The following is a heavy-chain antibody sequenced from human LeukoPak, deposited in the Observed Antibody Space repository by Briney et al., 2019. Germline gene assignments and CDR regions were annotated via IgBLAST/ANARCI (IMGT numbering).Heavy chain of an antibody. CDR2: ISYDGSNK. D-gene: IGHD1-26*01. Sequence: PGGSLRLPCAASGFTFSSYAMHWVRQAPGKGLEWVAVISYDGSNKYYADSVKGRFTISRDNSKNTLYLQMNSLRAEDTAVYYCARDEASSAPEWELLFGYWGQGTLVTVSS. V-gene: IGHV3-30-3*01. CDR3: ARDEASSAPEWELLFGY. J-gene: IGHJ4*02. CDR1: GFTFSSYA.